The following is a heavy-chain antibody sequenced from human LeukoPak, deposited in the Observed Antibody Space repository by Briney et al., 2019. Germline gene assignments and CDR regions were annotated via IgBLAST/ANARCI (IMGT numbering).Heavy chain of an antibody. D-gene: IGHD4-17*01. J-gene: IGHJ3*02. CDR1: GGSISSYY. V-gene: IGHV4-59*08. CDR3: ARHGGTVTRAFDI. CDR2: IYYSGST. Sequence: PSETLSLTCTVSGGSISSYYWSWIRQPPGKGLEWIGYIYYSGSTNYNPSLKSRVTISVDTSKNQFSLKLSSVTAADTAVYYCARHGGTVTRAFDIWGQGTMVTVSS.